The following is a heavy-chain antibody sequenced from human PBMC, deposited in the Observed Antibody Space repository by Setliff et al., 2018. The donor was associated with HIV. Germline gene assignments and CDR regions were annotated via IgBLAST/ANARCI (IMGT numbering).Heavy chain of an antibody. CDR1: GGTLSIYT. Sequence: ASVKVSCKASGGTLSIYTINWVRQAPGQGLEWMGWMNPKSGNTGYARKFQGRVTMTRKTSISTAYMELRSLRSDDTAVYYCARGYCSSTSCYGIYYFDNWGQGILVTVSS. CDR2: MNPKSGNT. D-gene: IGHD2-2*01. CDR3: ARGYCSSTSCYGIYYFDN. J-gene: IGHJ4*02. V-gene: IGHV1-8*02.